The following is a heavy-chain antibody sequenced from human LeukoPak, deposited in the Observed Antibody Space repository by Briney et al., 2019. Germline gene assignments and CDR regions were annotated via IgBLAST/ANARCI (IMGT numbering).Heavy chain of an antibody. CDR3: ARDDNGIDY. V-gene: IGHV1-69*06. CDR2: IISIFGRA. CDR1: GGTFSSYA. D-gene: IGHD1-14*01. Sequence: ASVKVSCKASGGTFSSYAISWVRQAPGQGLEWMGGIISIFGRANYARKYQGRVTITADKSTSTAYMELSSLRSEDTAVYYCARDDNGIDYWGQGTLATVSS. J-gene: IGHJ4*02.